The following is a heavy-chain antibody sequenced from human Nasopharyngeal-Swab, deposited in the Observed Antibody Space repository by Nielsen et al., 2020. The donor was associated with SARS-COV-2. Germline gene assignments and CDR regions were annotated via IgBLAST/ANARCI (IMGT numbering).Heavy chain of an antibody. CDR2: INPDSGDT. CDR3: ARDYYDNYDSDY. J-gene: IGHJ4*02. V-gene: IGHV1-2*02. D-gene: IGHD3-22*01. Sequence: ASVKVSCKASGYSFTGYYLHWVRQAPGQGLEWVGCINPDSGDTKYAQKFQGRVTVTRDRSRSIAHIELSRLRSDDTAVYYCARDYYDNYDSDYWGQGTLVTVSS. CDR1: GYSFTGYY.